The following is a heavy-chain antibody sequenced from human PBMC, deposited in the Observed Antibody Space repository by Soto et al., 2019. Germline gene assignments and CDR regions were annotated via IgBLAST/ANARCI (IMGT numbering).Heavy chain of an antibody. V-gene: IGHV4-30-2*01. Sequence: QLQLQESVSGLVTPSQTLSLTCAVSGVSISSADYSWSWIRQTPGKGLEWIGYIYHDGRTLYNPSRTRGVTISLARSTHQFSLKLTSVTSADTAVYYCASDYGSGSYRFDYWGQGTMVTVSS. CDR3: ASDYGSGSYRFDY. CDR2: IYHDGRT. J-gene: IGHJ4*02. D-gene: IGHD3-10*01. CDR1: GVSISSADYS.